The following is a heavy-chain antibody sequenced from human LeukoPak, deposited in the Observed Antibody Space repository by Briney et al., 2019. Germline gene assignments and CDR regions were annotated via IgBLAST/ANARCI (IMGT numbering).Heavy chain of an antibody. Sequence: ASVKVSCKASGYTFTGYYMHWVRQAPGQGLEWMGWINPNSGGTNYAQEFQGRVTMTRDTSISTAYMELSRLRSDDTAVYYCARGENECSAGSCYLGPNWFDLWGQGTLVTVSS. D-gene: IGHD2-15*01. CDR1: GYTFTGYY. CDR2: INPNSGGT. J-gene: IGHJ5*02. V-gene: IGHV1-2*02. CDR3: ARGENECSAGSCYLGPNWFDL.